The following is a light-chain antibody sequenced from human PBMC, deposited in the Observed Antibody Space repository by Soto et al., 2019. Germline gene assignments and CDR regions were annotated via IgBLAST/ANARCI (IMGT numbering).Light chain of an antibody. V-gene: IGKV1-39*01. Sequence: DIEMTQSPSSLSASVGDRVTITCRASQNINIYLNWYAQRPWRAPKLLIYAASSSQGGVPSRVSGRGSGTDFALTITNLQAAEFAVYYCHQSHSLPQTFGQGTKVE. CDR1: QNINIY. CDR2: AAS. J-gene: IGKJ1*01. CDR3: HQSHSLPQT.